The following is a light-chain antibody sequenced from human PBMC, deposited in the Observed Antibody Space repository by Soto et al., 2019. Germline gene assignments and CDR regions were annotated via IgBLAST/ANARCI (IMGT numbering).Light chain of an antibody. Sequence: QAVLTQPPSVSVAPGQRVTISCTGSSSNIGAGYDVHWYHQLPGTAPKLLIYGNSNRPSGVPDRFSGSKSGTSASLAITVLQDEDEADYYCQSYGSSLSRVFGGGSKVTVL. V-gene: IGLV1-40*01. J-gene: IGLJ2*01. CDR3: QSYGSSLSRV. CDR1: SSNIGAGYD. CDR2: GNS.